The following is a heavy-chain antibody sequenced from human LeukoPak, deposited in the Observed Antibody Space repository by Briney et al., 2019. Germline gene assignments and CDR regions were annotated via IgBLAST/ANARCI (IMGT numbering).Heavy chain of an antibody. CDR2: IIPIFGTA. V-gene: IGHV1-69*13. D-gene: IGHD3-16*01. CDR3: ARDIAGGLDY. CDR1: GGTFSSYA. Sequence: SVTVSCKASGGTFSSYAISWVRQAPGQGLEWMGVIIPIFGTANYAQKFQGRVTITADESTSTAYMELSRLRSEDTAVYYCARDIAGGLDYWGQGTLVTVSS. J-gene: IGHJ4*02.